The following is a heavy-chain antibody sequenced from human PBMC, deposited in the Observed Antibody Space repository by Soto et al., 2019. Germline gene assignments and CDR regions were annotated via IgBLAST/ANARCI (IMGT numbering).Heavy chain of an antibody. V-gene: IGHV4-39*01. CDR3: AIHEIPRTYYDILTGYSGGPNYFDY. J-gene: IGHJ4*02. Sequence: PSETLSLTCTVSGGSISSSSYYWGWIRQPPGKGLEWIGSIYYSGSTYYNPSLKSRVTISVDTSKNQFSLKLSSVTAADTAVYYCAIHEIPRTYYDILTGYSGGPNYFDYWGQGTLVTVS. D-gene: IGHD3-9*01. CDR2: IYYSGST. CDR1: GGSISSSSYY.